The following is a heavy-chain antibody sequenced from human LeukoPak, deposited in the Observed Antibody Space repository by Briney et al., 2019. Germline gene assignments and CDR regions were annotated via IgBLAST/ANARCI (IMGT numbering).Heavy chain of an antibody. CDR3: ARNIVVVVAASLSPFDP. J-gene: IGHJ5*02. D-gene: IGHD2-15*01. Sequence: SVKVSCKASGGTFSSYAISWVRQAPGQGLEWMGGITPIFGTANYAQKFQGRVTITADESTSTAYMELSSLRSEDTAVYYCARNIVVVVAASLSPFDPWGQGTLVNVSS. CDR2: ITPIFGTA. CDR1: GGTFSSYA. V-gene: IGHV1-69*01.